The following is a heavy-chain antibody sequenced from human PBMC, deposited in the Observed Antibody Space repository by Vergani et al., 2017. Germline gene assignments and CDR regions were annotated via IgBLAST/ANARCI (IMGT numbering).Heavy chain of an antibody. V-gene: IGHV1-2*02. CDR1: GYTFTGYY. CDR2: INPNSGGT. CDR3: ARSFQHCSGGSCSGVYYYDYGMDV. Sequence: QVQLVQSGAEVKKPGASVKVSCKASGYTFTGYYMHWVRQAPGQGLEWMGWINPNSGGTNYAQKFQSRVTMTRDTSLSTAYMELSRLRSDDTAVYYCARSFQHCSGGSCSGVYYYDYGMDVWGQGTTVTVSS. J-gene: IGHJ6*02. D-gene: IGHD2-15*01.